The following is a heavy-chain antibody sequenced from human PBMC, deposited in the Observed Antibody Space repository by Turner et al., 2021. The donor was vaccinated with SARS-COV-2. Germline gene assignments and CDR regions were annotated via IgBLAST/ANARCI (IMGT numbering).Heavy chain of an antibody. D-gene: IGHD3-10*01. Sequence: DVRLLESGGALVQPGSSLKLSFPASGFTFDDYVMHWVRQAPGKGLEWVSGISWNSGSIGYADSVKGRFTISRDNAKNSLYLQMNSLRAEDTALYYCAKDMVRGIIYYYYGMDVWGPGTTVTVSS. J-gene: IGHJ6*02. CDR2: ISWNSGSI. V-gene: IGHV3-9*01. CDR1: GFTFDDYV. CDR3: AKDMVRGIIYYYYGMDV.